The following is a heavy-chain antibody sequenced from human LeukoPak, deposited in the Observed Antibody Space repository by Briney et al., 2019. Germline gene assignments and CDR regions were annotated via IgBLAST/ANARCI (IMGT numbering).Heavy chain of an antibody. V-gene: IGHV3-30*02. D-gene: IGHD2-15*01. CDR1: GFTFSSYG. Sequence: GGSLRLSCAASGFTFSSYGMHWVRQAPGKGLEWVAFIRYDGSNKYYADSVKGRFTISRDNSKNTLYLQMNSLRAEDTAVYYCARVVVVVVAAKYYFDYWGQGTLVTVSS. CDR3: ARVVVVVVAAKYYFDY. CDR2: IRYDGSNK. J-gene: IGHJ4*02.